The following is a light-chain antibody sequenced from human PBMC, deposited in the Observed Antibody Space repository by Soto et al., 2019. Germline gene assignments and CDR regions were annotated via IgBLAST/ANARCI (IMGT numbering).Light chain of an antibody. CDR2: ATS. V-gene: IGKV1-27*01. CDR3: QKYNSAPLT. CDR1: QGIAPY. J-gene: IGKJ4*01. Sequence: DVQMTQSPSSLSAFVGDRVTITCRASQGIAPYLAWFQQKPGKVPKLLIYATSTLQSGVPSRFSGSGSGTDFNLTINSLQTEDVGTDYCQKYNSAPLTFGGGTKVEIK.